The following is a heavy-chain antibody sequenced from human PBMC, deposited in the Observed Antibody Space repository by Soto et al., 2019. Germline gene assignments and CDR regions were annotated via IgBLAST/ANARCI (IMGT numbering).Heavy chain of an antibody. D-gene: IGHD5-12*01. Sequence: GGSLRLSCAASGFTFISYEMNWVRQAPGKGLEWVSYISSSGSNIYYADSVKGRFTISRDNSKNSLYLQMNSLRAEDTAVYYCAREQESGYAFDYWGQGTLVTVSS. CDR2: ISSSGSNI. CDR3: AREQESGYAFDY. V-gene: IGHV3-48*03. CDR1: GFTFISYE. J-gene: IGHJ4*02.